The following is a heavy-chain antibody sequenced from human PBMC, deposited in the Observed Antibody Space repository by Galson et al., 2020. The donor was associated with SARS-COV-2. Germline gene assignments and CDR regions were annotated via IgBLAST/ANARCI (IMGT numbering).Heavy chain of an antibody. Sequence: SETLSLTCTVSGGSISSGGYYWRWIRQHPGKGLEWIGYIYYSGSTYYNPSLKSRVTISVDTSKNQFSLKLSSVTAADTAVYYCARQWGGSYYLYYYGMDVWGQGTTVTVS. V-gene: IGHV4-31*03. CDR2: IYYSGST. CDR1: GGSISSGGYY. D-gene: IGHD1-26*01. CDR3: ARQWGGSYYLYYYGMDV. J-gene: IGHJ6*02.